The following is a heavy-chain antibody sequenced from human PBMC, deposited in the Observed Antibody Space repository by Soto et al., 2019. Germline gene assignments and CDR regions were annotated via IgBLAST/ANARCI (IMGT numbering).Heavy chain of an antibody. Sequence: SVQVSCKASGYTFTGYYMHWVRQAPGQGLEWMGWINPNSGGTNYAQKFQGRVTMTRDTSISTAYMELSRLRSDDTAVYYCARRGDSSSNFDYWGQGTLVTVSS. CDR2: INPNSGGT. J-gene: IGHJ4*02. CDR1: GYTFTGYY. V-gene: IGHV1-2*02. D-gene: IGHD6-13*01. CDR3: ARRGDSSSNFDY.